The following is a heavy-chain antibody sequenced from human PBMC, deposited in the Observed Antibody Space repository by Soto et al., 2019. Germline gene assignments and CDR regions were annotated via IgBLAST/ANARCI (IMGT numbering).Heavy chain of an antibody. CDR2: INHSGST. D-gene: IGHD6-6*01. Sequence: PSETLSLTCAVYCGSFSSYYWSWIRQPPGKGLEWIGEINHSGSTNYNPSLNSRVTMSVDTSKNHFSLKLSSVTAADTAVYYCARTSRFDCWGQGTLVTVS. V-gene: IGHV4-34*01. CDR3: ARTSRFDC. J-gene: IGHJ4*02. CDR1: CGSFSSYY.